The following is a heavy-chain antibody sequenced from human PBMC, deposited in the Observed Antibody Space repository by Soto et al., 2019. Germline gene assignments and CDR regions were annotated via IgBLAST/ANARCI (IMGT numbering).Heavy chain of an antibody. CDR1: GGSFSGYY. J-gene: IGHJ4*02. V-gene: IGHV4-34*01. Sequence: SETLSLTCAVYGGSFSGYYWSWIRQPPGKGLEWIGEINHSGSTNYNPSLKSRVTISVDTSKNQFSLKLSSVTAADTAVYYCARGRQRLFDYWGQGTLVTVSS. D-gene: IGHD6-25*01. CDR3: ARGRQRLFDY. CDR2: INHSGST.